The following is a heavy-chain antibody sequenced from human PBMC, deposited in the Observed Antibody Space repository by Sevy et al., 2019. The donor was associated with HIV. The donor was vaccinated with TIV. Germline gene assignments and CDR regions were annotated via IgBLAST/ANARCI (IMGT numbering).Heavy chain of an antibody. J-gene: IGHJ4*02. D-gene: IGHD3-3*01. CDR2: ISAYNGNT. Sequence: ASVKVSCKASGYTFTSYGISWVRQAPGQGLEWMGWISAYNGNTNYAQKLQGRVTMTTDTSTSTAYMELRSLRSGDTAVYYCARSTYDFWSGSYFDYWGQGTLVTVSS. V-gene: IGHV1-18*01. CDR3: ARSTYDFWSGSYFDY. CDR1: GYTFTSYG.